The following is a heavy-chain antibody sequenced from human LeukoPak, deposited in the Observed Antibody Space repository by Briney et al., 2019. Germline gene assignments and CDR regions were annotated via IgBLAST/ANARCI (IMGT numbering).Heavy chain of an antibody. CDR2: IYTSGST. V-gene: IGHV4-4*07. D-gene: IGHD1-1*01. J-gene: IGHJ4*02. Sequence: LEWIGRIYTSGSTNYNPSLKSRVTMSVDTSKNQFSLKLSSVTAADTAVYYCARARWNDFDYWGQGTLVTVSS. CDR3: ARARWNDFDY.